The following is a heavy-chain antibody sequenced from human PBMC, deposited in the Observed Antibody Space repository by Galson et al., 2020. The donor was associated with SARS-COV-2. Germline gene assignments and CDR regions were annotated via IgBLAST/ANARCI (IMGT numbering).Heavy chain of an antibody. V-gene: IGHV4-59*01. D-gene: IGHD3-3*01. J-gene: IGHJ4*02. CDR1: GGSISSYY. CDR2: IYYSGIT. Sequence: SETLSLTCTVSGGSISSYYWSWIRQPPGKGLEWIGYIYYSGITNYNPSLKSRVTISVDTSKNQFSLKVNSVTAADTAVYYCARAAQTYYDFWSGYYNAPHFDYWGQGTLVTVSS. CDR3: ARAAQTYYDFWSGYYNAPHFDY.